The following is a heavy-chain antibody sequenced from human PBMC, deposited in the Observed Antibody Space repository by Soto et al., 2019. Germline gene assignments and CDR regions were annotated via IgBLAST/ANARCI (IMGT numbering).Heavy chain of an antibody. J-gene: IGHJ4*02. V-gene: IGHV1-69*02. CDR3: VLGHYYES. CDR1: ADTFNTYI. CDR2: ITPLLDVS. D-gene: IGHD3-16*01. Sequence: QVQLVQSGAEVRKPGSSVKVTCKASADTFNTYIRGWVRQAPGQGLEWMGRITPLLDVSNYAYTFQGRVTITADKSTSTVYMDLSSLRYEDTSVYYCVLGHYYESWGQGTLVTVSS.